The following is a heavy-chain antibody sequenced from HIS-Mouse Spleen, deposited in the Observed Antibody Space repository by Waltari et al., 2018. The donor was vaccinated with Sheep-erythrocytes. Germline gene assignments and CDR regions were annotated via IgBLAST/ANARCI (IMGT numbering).Heavy chain of an antibody. CDR1: GYTFTSHY. CDR2: INPSGGRT. V-gene: IGHV1-46*03. Sequence: QVQLVQSGAEVKKPGASVKVSCKPSGYTFTSHYMHWVRPPPGQGLEWMGIINPSGGRTSYAQKFQGRVTMTRDTSTSTVYMELSSLRSEDTAVYYCARDYYDSSGYSNWFDPWGQGTLVTVSS. D-gene: IGHD3-22*01. J-gene: IGHJ5*02. CDR3: ARDYYDSSGYSNWFDP.